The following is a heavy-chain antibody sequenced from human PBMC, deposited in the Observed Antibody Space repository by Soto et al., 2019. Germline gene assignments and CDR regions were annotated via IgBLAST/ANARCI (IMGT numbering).Heavy chain of an antibody. CDR2: INAGNGNT. Sequence: QVQLVQSGAEEKKPGASVKVSCKASGYTFTSYAMHWVRQAPGQRLEWMGWINAGNGNTKYSQKFQGRVTITRDTSASTDYMELSSLRSEDTAVYYCARGYDVWGGMDVWGQGTTVTVSS. V-gene: IGHV1-3*05. J-gene: IGHJ6*02. D-gene: IGHD3-10*02. CDR3: ARGYDVWGGMDV. CDR1: GYTFTSYA.